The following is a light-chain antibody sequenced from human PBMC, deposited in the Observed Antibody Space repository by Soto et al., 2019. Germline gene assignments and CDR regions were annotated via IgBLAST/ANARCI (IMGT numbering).Light chain of an antibody. CDR2: LEGSGSY. V-gene: IGLV4-60*02. J-gene: IGLJ2*01. CDR1: SGHSTYN. Sequence: QLVLTLSSSASASLGSSVKLTCTLSSGHSTYNIAWHQQQPGKAPRYLMKLEGSGSYNKGSGVPDRFSGSSSGADRYLTISNLQFEDEADYYCETWDINTHVVFGGGTKVTVL. CDR3: ETWDINTHVV.